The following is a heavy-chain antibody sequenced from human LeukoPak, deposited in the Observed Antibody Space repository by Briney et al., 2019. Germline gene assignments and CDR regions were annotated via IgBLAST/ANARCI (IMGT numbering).Heavy chain of an antibody. CDR3: AREPKTGYYDVLPFDY. D-gene: IGHD3-9*01. CDR2: INHSGST. Sequence: SETLSLTCAVYGESFSGYYWSWIRQPPGKGLEWIGEINHSGSTNYNPSLKSRVTISVDTSKNQFSLKLSSVTAADTAVYYCAREPKTGYYDVLPFDYWGQGTLVTVSS. V-gene: IGHV4-34*01. J-gene: IGHJ4*02. CDR1: GESFSGYY.